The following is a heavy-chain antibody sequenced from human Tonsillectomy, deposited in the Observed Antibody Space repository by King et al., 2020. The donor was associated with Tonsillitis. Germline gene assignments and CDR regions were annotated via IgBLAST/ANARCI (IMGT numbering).Heavy chain of an antibody. CDR3: ARDQYYGSGTFDY. J-gene: IGHJ4*02. Sequence: VQLVESGGGLVQPGGSLRLSCAASGFTFSPYEMNWVRQAPGKGLEWGSYISSSGSTIYYADSVKGRFTISRANAKNSLYLQMNSLRVEETAVYYCARDQYYGSGTFDYWGQGTLVTVSS. CDR1: GFTFSPYE. CDR2: ISSSGSTI. V-gene: IGHV3-48*03. D-gene: IGHD3-10*01.